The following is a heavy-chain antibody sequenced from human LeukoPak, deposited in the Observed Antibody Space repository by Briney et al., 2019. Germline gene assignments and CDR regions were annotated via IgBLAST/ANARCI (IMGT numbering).Heavy chain of an antibody. Sequence: GGSLRLSCAASGFTFSTYGMHWVRQAPGKGLEWVAFIRYDGMNKYYADSVKGRFTISRDNSKNTLYLQMNSLRAEDTAVYYCARNHYDSSGYYYHFDYWGQGTLVTVSS. CDR2: IRYDGMNK. V-gene: IGHV3-30*02. CDR3: ARNHYDSSGYYYHFDY. J-gene: IGHJ4*02. CDR1: GFTFSTYG. D-gene: IGHD3-22*01.